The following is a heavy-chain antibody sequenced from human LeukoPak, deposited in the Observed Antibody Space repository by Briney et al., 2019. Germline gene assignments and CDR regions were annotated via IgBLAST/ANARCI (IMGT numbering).Heavy chain of an antibody. Sequence: PGGSLRLSCAASGFTFSSYAMSWVRQAPGKGLEWVSAISGSGGSTYYADSVKGRFTISRDNSKNTLYLQMNSLRAEDTAVYYCAKDHSPGVVPAAIQHYWGQGTLVTVSS. CDR2: ISGSGGST. D-gene: IGHD2-2*01. V-gene: IGHV3-23*01. J-gene: IGHJ4*02. CDR3: AKDHSPGVVPAAIQHY. CDR1: GFTFSSYA.